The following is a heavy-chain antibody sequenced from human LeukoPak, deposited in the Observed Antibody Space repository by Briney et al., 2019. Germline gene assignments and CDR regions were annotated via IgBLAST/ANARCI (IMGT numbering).Heavy chain of an antibody. CDR3: ASLTTGNWFDP. Sequence: SETLSLTCAVYGGSFSGYYWSWIRKPPGKGLEWIGEINHSGSTNYNPSLKSRVTISVDTSKNQFSLKLNSVTAADTAVFYCASLTTGNWFDPSGQGTLVTVSS. J-gene: IGHJ5*02. CDR1: GGSFSGYY. D-gene: IGHD4/OR15-4a*01. V-gene: IGHV4-34*01. CDR2: INHSGST.